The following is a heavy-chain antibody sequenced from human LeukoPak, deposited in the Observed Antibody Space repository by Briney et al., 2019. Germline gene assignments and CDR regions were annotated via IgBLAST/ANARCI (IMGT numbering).Heavy chain of an antibody. D-gene: IGHD2-2*01. CDR2: INPSGGST. J-gene: IGHJ6*02. V-gene: IGHV1-46*01. CDR3: ARDPVVPAAIAYYGMDV. CDR1: GYTFTSYY. Sequence: ASVKVSCKASGYTFTSYYMHWVRQAPGQGLEWMGIINPSGGSTSYAQKFQGRVTMTRDTSTSTVYMELSSLRSEDTAVYYCARDPVVPAAIAYYGMDVWGQGTTVTVSS.